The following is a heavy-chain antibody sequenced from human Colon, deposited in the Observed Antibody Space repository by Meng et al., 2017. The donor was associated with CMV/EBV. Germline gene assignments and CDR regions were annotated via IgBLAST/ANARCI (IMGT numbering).Heavy chain of an antibody. Sequence: ASVQVSCKASAYTFTSYDINWVLHATGQGLEWMGWMNPNSGNTGYAQKFQGRVTMTRNTSISTAYMALSSLRSEDTAVYYCARGRARGYCSSTSCSLPDYWGQGTLVTVSS. V-gene: IGHV1-8*01. CDR2: MNPNSGNT. J-gene: IGHJ4*02. CDR3: ARGRARGYCSSTSCSLPDY. D-gene: IGHD2-2*01. CDR1: AYTFTSYD.